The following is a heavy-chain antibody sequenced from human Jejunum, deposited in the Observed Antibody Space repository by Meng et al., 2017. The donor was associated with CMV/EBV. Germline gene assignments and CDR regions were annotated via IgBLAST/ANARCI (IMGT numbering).Heavy chain of an antibody. Sequence: TVSGGSITSGGDYWSWIRQHPGKGLEWIGYIYESGSTSYNPSLESRVTISVDTSKNQFSLKVMSVTAADTAVYYCAREGTNSYYFDYWGQGTLVTVSS. J-gene: IGHJ4*02. V-gene: IGHV4-30-4*08. CDR1: GGSITSGGDY. CDR3: AREGTNSYYFDY. CDR2: IYESGST. D-gene: IGHD1-14*01.